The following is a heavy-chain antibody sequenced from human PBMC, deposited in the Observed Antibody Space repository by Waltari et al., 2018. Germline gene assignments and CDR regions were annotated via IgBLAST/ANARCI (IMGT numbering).Heavy chain of an antibody. CDR1: GFTFSSYG. CDR3: AKVPGRGYYYYYMDV. V-gene: IGHV3-30*02. D-gene: IGHD1-26*01. CDR2: IRYDGSNK. J-gene: IGHJ6*03. Sequence: QVQLVESGGGVVQPGGSLRLSCAASGFTFSSYGMHWVRQAPGKGLEWVAFIRYDGSNKYYADSGKGRFTISRDNSKNTLYLQMNSLRAEDTAVYYCAKVPGRGYYYYYMDVWGQGTTVTVSS.